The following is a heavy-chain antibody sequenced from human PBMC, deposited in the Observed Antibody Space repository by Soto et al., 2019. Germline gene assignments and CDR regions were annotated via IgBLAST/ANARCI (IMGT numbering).Heavy chain of an antibody. CDR1: GGSVSSGSYC. D-gene: IGHD3-22*01. Sequence: SETLSLTCTVSGGSVSSGSYCWSWIRQPPGKGLEWIGYIYYSGSTNYNPSLKSRVTISVDTSKNQFSLKLSSVTAADTAVYYCAASGPYYDSSGYYYFDYWGQGTLVTVSS. CDR3: AASGPYYDSSGYYYFDY. V-gene: IGHV4-61*01. J-gene: IGHJ4*02. CDR2: IYYSGST.